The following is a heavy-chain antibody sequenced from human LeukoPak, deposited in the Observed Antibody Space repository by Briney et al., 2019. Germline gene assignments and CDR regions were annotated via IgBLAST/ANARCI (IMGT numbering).Heavy chain of an antibody. CDR1: GFTFSSYW. Sequence: GGSLRLSCAVSGFTFSSYWMHWVRQAPGKGLVWASRINSDGSSTTYADSVKGRFTISRDNAKNTLYLQMNSLRAEDTAVYYCARAPYYYDTSGFLIWGQGTMVTVSS. J-gene: IGHJ3*02. D-gene: IGHD3-22*01. V-gene: IGHV3-74*01. CDR3: ARAPYYYDTSGFLI. CDR2: INSDGSST.